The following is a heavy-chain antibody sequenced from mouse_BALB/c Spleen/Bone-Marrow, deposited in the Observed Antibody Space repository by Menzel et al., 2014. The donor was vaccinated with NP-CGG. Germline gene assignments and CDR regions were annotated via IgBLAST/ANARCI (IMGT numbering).Heavy chain of an antibody. CDR3: ARHETGTGQYFDY. V-gene: IGHV5-12-2*01. CDR1: GPTFSNYN. D-gene: IGHD4-1*01. Sequence: EVQLVESGGDLVQPGGSLKLSCAASGPTFSNYNISWVRQTPEKRLERVAYISNGGGNTYYPNTVKGRFTISRDNAKNTLYLQMTSLKSEDTAIYYCARHETGTGQYFDYWGQGTTLTVSS. J-gene: IGHJ2*01. CDR2: ISNGGGNT.